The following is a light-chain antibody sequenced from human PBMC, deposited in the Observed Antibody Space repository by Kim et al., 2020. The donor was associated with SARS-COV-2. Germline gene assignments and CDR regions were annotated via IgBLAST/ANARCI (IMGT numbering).Light chain of an antibody. J-gene: IGLJ3*02. Sequence: SYELTQPPSVSVAPGKTARITCGGNNIGSKSVHGYQQKPGQAPVLVIYYDSDRPSGIPERFSGSNSGNTATLTISRVEAGDEADYYCQVWDSSCDHPGFG. CDR1: NIGSKS. CDR3: QVWDSSCDHPG. V-gene: IGLV3-21*04. CDR2: YDS.